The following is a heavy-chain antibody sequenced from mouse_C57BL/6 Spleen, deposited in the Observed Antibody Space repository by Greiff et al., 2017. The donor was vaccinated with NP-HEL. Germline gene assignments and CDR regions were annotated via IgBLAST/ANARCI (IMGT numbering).Heavy chain of an antibody. J-gene: IGHJ3*01. Sequence: EVHLVESGGGLVKPGGSLKLSCAASGFTFSSYTMSWVRQTPEKRLEWVATISGGGGNTYYPDSVKGRFTISRDNAKNTLYLQMSSLRSEDTALYYCARQDSSGPFAYWGQGTLVTVSA. CDR2: ISGGGGNT. V-gene: IGHV5-9*01. CDR1: GFTFSSYT. CDR3: ARQDSSGPFAY. D-gene: IGHD3-2*02.